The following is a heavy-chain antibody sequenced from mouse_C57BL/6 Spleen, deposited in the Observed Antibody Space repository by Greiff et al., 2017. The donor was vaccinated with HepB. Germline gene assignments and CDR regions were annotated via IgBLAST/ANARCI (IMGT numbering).Heavy chain of an antibody. CDR2: ISNGGGST. CDR3: ARLDWDVAY. D-gene: IGHD4-1*01. V-gene: IGHV5-12*01. CDR1: GFTFSDYY. J-gene: IGHJ3*01. Sequence: DVRLVESGGGLVQPGGSLKLSCAASGFTFSDYYMYWVRQTPEKRLEWVAYISNGGGSTYYPDTVKGRFTISRDNAKNTLYLQMSRLKSEDTAMYYCARLDWDVAYWGQGTLVTVSA.